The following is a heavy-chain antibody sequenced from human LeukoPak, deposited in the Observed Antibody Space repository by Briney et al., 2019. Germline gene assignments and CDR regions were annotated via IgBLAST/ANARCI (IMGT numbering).Heavy chain of an antibody. V-gene: IGHV3-11*01. CDR1: GFTFSGYY. CDR3: AIEYQPPIYYYYYYYMDV. J-gene: IGHJ6*03. D-gene: IGHD3-3*02. Sequence: GGSLRLSCAAAGFTFSGYYMSWIRQAPGKGLEWVSYISSSGSTIYYADSVKGRFTISRDNAKNSLYLQMNSLRAEDTAVYYCAIEYQPPIYYYYYYYMDVWGKGTTVTVSS. CDR2: ISSSGSTI.